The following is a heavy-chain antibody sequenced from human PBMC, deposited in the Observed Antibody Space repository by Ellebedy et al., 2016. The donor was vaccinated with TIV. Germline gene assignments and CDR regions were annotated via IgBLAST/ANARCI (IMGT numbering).Heavy chain of an antibody. CDR3: ARAVDSGRDMDV. D-gene: IGHD1-26*01. Sequence: GGSLRLXXVASGFTFKKYGMTWVRQAPGRGLEWVSTIVAGYGDTHYAESVKGRFTISRDNAKNTLYLQMNSLRAEDTAVYYCARAVDSGRDMDVWGQGTTVTVSS. V-gene: IGHV3-23*01. CDR2: IVAGYGDT. J-gene: IGHJ6*02. CDR1: GFTFKKYG.